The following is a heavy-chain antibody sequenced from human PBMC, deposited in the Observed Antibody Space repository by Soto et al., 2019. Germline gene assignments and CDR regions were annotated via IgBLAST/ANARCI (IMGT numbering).Heavy chain of an antibody. V-gene: IGHV1-3*01. CDR3: ARGHSGYDFFDY. CDR2: INPFNGNT. D-gene: IGHD5-12*01. Sequence: ASVKVSCTASGYTFTSYAMHWVRQAPGQRLEWMGWINPFNGNTEYSQKFQGRVTITRDTSASTAYMELGSLRSEDTAVYYCARGHSGYDFFDYWGQGALVTVSS. CDR1: GYTFTSYA. J-gene: IGHJ4*02.